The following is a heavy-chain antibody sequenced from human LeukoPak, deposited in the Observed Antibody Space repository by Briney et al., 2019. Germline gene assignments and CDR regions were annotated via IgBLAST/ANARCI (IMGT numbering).Heavy chain of an antibody. Sequence: SETLSLTCTVSGVSINDHYWSWIRQPPGKGLEWIAYIYYSANTKYNPSFNSRVTISVDTSKNQFSLKLSSVTAADTAVYYCARHSLLGGDYDYWGQGTLVTVSS. CDR1: GVSINDHY. J-gene: IGHJ4*02. CDR2: IYYSANT. D-gene: IGHD4-17*01. V-gene: IGHV4-59*08. CDR3: ARHSLLGGDYDY.